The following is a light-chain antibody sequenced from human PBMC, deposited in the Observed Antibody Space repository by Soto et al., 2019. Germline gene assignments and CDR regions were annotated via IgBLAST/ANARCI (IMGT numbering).Light chain of an antibody. CDR3: PEYNTFCT. CDR1: QSISSW. CDR2: DAS. V-gene: IGKV1-5*01. Sequence: DIQMTQSPSTLSASVGDRVTITCRASQSISSWLAWYQQKPGKAPKLLIYDASSLESGVPSRFSGSGSGTEFTLTISSLQPDVFATSESPEYNTFCTFDEVT. J-gene: IGKJ4*02.